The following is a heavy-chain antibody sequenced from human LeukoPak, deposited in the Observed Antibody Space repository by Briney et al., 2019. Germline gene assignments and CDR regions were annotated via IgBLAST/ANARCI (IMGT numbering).Heavy chain of an antibody. Sequence: ASVKVSCKASGYTFTSYYMHWVRQAPGQGLEWMGRSNPSGGSTRYAQKFQGRVTITADKSTSTAYMELSSLRSEDTAVYYCARDKSPSAVAGPGYFQHWGQGTLVTVSS. J-gene: IGHJ1*01. CDR3: ARDKSPSAVAGPGYFQH. D-gene: IGHD6-19*01. V-gene: IGHV1-46*01. CDR2: SNPSGGST. CDR1: GYTFTSYY.